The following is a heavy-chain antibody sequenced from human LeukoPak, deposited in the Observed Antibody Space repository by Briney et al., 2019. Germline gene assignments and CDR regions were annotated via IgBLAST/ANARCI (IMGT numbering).Heavy chain of an antibody. D-gene: IGHD6-13*01. CDR2: IYTSGST. CDR3: ARGAAAAGTLDLDY. V-gene: IGHV4-61*02. J-gene: IGHJ4*02. CDR1: GGSISSGSYY. Sequence: PSQTLSLTCTVSGGSISSGSYYWIWIRQPAGKGLEWIGRIYTSGSTNYNPSLKSRVTISVDTSKNQFSLKLSSVTAADTAVYYCARGAAAAGTLDLDYWGQGTLVTVSS.